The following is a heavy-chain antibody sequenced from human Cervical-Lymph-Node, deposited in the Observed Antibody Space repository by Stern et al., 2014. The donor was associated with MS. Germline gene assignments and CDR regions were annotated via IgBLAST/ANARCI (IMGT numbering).Heavy chain of an antibody. V-gene: IGHV3-33*01. Sequence: VQLVESGGGVVQPGRSLRLSCAASGFSFSNFGMHWVRQAPGQGLEWVAIIWYDGSNKYYADSVKGRFTISRDNSKNTLFLQMNGLRAEDTAVYYCARDTRRHLYHYGVDVWGQGTTVTVSS. CDR1: GFSFSNFG. D-gene: IGHD3-3*02. CDR2: IWYDGSNK. J-gene: IGHJ6*02. CDR3: ARDTRRHLYHYGVDV.